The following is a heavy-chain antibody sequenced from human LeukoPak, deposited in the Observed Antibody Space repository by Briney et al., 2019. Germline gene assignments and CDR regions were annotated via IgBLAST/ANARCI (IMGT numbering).Heavy chain of an antibody. Sequence: GGSLRLSCAASGFTFSSYSMNWVRQAPGKGLEWVSSISSSSSYIYYADSVKGRFTISRDNAKNTLYLQMNSLRAEDTAVYYCAKGSGWAVGYAFDIWGQGTMVTVSS. CDR1: GFTFSSYS. CDR2: ISSSSSYI. J-gene: IGHJ3*02. CDR3: AKGSGWAVGYAFDI. D-gene: IGHD6-19*01. V-gene: IGHV3-21*01.